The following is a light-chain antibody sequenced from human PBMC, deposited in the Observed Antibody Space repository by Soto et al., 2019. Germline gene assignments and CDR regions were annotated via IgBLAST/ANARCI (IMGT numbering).Light chain of an antibody. V-gene: IGKV3-11*01. CDR2: DAS. J-gene: IGKJ5*01. CDR1: QSVSSY. Sequence: EIVLTQSPATLSLSPGERSTLSCMAIQSVSSYLAWYQQKPCQPPRLLVYDASNRATGIPASFSGSGSGTDFTLTISSLEHEDFAAYYCQQRSNWPPITFGQGTRLEIK. CDR3: QQRSNWPPIT.